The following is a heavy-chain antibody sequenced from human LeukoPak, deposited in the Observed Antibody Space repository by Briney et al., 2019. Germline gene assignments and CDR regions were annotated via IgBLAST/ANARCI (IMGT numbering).Heavy chain of an antibody. CDR1: GFTFSSYG. CDR2: ISYDGSHK. J-gene: IGHJ5*02. D-gene: IGHD4-17*01. V-gene: IGHV3-30*18. CDR3: AKGARGDTVTSIVGLNWFDP. Sequence: GRSLRLSCAASGFTFSSYGIHWVRQAPGKGLEWVAVISYDGSHKYYADSVKGRFSISRDNSKNTLYLQMNSLRADDTAVYYCAKGARGDTVTSIVGLNWFDPWGQGTLVTVSS.